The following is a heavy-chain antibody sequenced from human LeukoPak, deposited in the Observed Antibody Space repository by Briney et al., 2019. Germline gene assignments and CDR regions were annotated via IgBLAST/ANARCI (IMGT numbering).Heavy chain of an antibody. CDR1: GFTFSDYY. CDR2: ISSSSSTI. V-gene: IGHV3-11*04. Sequence: GGSLRLSCAASGFTFSDYYMSWIRQAPGKGLEWVSYISSSSSTIYYADSVKGRFTISRDNAKNSLYLQMNSLRAEDTAVYYCARVNYYDSSGYYPVHFDYWGQGTLVTVSS. CDR3: ARVNYYDSSGYYPVHFDY. D-gene: IGHD3-22*01. J-gene: IGHJ4*02.